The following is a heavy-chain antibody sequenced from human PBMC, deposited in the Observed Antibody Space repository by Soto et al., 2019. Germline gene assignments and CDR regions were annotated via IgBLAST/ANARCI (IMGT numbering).Heavy chain of an antibody. CDR3: AKGHDFWSGYNH. CDR2: ISWNSGSI. V-gene: IGHV3-9*01. Sequence: EVQLVESGGGLVQPGRSLRLSCAASGFTFDDYAMHWVRQAPGKGLEWVSGISWNSGSIGYADSVKGRFTISRDNAKNSLYLQMNSLRAEDTALYYCAKGHDFWSGYNHWGQGTLVTVSS. CDR1: GFTFDDYA. D-gene: IGHD3-3*01. J-gene: IGHJ5*02.